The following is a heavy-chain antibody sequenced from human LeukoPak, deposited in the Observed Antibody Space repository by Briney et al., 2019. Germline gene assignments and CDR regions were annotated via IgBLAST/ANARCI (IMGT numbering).Heavy chain of an antibody. J-gene: IGHJ4*02. CDR2: FYYSGST. CDR3: ARARYYYDSSGYYDY. Sequence: PSETLSLTCTVSGGSISSYYWSWIRQPPGKGLEWIGYFYYSGSTNYNPSLKSRVTISVDTSKNQFSLKLSSVTAADTAVYYCARARYYYDSSGYYDYWGQGTLVTVSS. V-gene: IGHV4-59*01. CDR1: GGSISSYY. D-gene: IGHD3-22*01.